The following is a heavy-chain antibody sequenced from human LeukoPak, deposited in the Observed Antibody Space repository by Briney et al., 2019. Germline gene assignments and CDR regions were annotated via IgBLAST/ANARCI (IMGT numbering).Heavy chain of an antibody. J-gene: IGHJ4*02. CDR2: IYTSGST. CDR1: GVSISSYS. CDR3: ARDTYNYGSSAYYFDY. D-gene: IGHD5-18*01. Sequence: SETLSLTCTVSGVSISSYSWSWIRQPAGKGLDWIGRIYTSGSTNYNPSLKSRVTMSVDTSKNQFSLKLSSVTAADTAVYYCARDTYNYGSSAYYFDYWGQGTLVTVSS. V-gene: IGHV4-4*07.